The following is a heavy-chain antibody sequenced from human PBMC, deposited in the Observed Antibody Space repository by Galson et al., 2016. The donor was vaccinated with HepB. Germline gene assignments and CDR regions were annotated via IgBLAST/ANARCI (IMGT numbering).Heavy chain of an antibody. J-gene: IGHJ4*02. CDR1: GFIFSSSS. CDR2: LGGGGTDT. V-gene: IGHV3-23*01. D-gene: IGHD6-19*01. CDR3: ARDRRGSGWYIDY. Sequence: SLRLSCAASGFIFSSSSMGWVRQAPGKGLEWVSALGGGGTDTYYADSVKGRFTLSRDNSKNTLYLQMNSLRAEDTAVYYCARDRRGSGWYIDYWGQGTLVTVSS.